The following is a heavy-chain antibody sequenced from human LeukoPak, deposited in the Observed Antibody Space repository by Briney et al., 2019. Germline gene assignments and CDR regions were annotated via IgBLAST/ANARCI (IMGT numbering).Heavy chain of an antibody. D-gene: IGHD3-9*01. CDR2: ISSSGSTI. CDR3: ARCLAQSYDILTGYNSGYYYYYMDV. Sequence: PGGSLRLSCAASGFTFSSYEMNWVRQAPGKGLEWVSYISSSGSTIYYADSVKGRFTISRDNAKNSLYLQMNSLRAEDTAVYYCARCLAQSYDILTGYNSGYYYYYMDVWGKGTTVTVSS. V-gene: IGHV3-48*03. J-gene: IGHJ6*03. CDR1: GFTFSSYE.